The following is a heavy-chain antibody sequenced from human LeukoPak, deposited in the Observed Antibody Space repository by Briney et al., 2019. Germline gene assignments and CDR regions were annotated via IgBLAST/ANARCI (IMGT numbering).Heavy chain of an antibody. CDR3: ARGPAAIWYYYYYMDV. J-gene: IGHJ6*03. Sequence: SETLSLTCAVYGGSFSGYYWSWIRQPPGKGLEWIVEINHSGSTNYNPSLKSRVTISVDTSKNQFSLKLSSVTAADTAVYYCARGPAAIWYYYYYMDVWGKGTTVTVSS. D-gene: IGHD2-2*02. CDR1: GGSFSGYY. V-gene: IGHV4-34*01. CDR2: INHSGST.